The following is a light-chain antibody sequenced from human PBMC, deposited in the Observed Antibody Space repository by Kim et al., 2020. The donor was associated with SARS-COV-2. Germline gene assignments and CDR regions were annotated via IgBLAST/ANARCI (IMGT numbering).Light chain of an antibody. Sequence: RATINYKSNQTLLYSSNIKNYLAWYQQKPGQSPKFLIYWASTRESGVPDRFSGSGSGTDFTLTISSLQAEDVALYYCQQYYSAPRSFGQGTKLEI. CDR1: QTLLYSSNIKNY. CDR2: WAS. V-gene: IGKV4-1*01. CDR3: QQYYSAPRS. J-gene: IGKJ2*03.